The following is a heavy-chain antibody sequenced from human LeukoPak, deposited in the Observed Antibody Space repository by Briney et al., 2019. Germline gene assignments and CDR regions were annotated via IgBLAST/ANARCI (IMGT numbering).Heavy chain of an antibody. CDR3: ARGPRDYYDSSVGAFDI. J-gene: IGHJ3*02. Sequence: GGSLRLSCAASGFTVSSNYMSWVRQAPGKGLEWVAVICSGDSTYYADSVKGRFTISRDNSKNTLYLQMNSLRAEDTAVYYCARGPRDYYDSSVGAFDIWGQGTMVTVSS. CDR1: GFTVSSNY. V-gene: IGHV3-66*01. CDR2: ICSGDST. D-gene: IGHD3-22*01.